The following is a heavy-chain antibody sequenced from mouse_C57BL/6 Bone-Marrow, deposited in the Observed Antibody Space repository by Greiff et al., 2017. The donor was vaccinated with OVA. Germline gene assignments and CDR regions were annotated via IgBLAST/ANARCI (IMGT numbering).Heavy chain of an antibody. D-gene: IGHD4-1*01. CDR1: GYTFTSYG. CDR3: ARLVRLGRRAMDY. CDR2: IYPRSGNT. J-gene: IGHJ4*01. V-gene: IGHV1-81*01. Sequence: VMLVESGAELARPGASVKLSCKASGYTFTSYGISWVKQRTGQGLEWIGEIYPRSGNTYYNEKFKGKATLTADKSSSTAYMELRSLTSEDSAVYFCARLVRLGRRAMDYWGQGTSVTVSS.